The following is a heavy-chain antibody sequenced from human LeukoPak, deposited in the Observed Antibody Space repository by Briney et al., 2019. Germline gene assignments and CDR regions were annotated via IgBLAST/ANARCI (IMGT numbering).Heavy chain of an antibody. CDR3: ARDEPTVTTGPPVGS. CDR2: ISSSSSYI. J-gene: IGHJ4*02. CDR1: GFTFSSYS. D-gene: IGHD4-17*01. V-gene: IGHV3-21*01. Sequence: PGGSLRLSCAASGFTFSSYSMNWVRQAPGKGLEWVSSISSSSSYIYYADSVKGRFTISRDNAKNILYLQMNSLRVEDTAVYYCARDEPTVTTGPPVGSWGQGTLVTVSS.